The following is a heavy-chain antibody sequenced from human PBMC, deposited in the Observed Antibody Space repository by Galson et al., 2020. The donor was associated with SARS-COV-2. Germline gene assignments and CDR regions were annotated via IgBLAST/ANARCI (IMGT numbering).Heavy chain of an antibody. CDR1: GFTFSSYA. CDR2: ISYDGSNK. Sequence: GGSLRLSCAASGFTFSSYAMHWVRQAPGKGLEWVAVISYDGSNKYYADSVKGRFTISRDNSKNTLYLQMNSLRAEDTAVYYCARTYSGSYFGAFDYWGQGTLVTVSS. D-gene: IGHD1-26*01. V-gene: IGHV3-30*04. J-gene: IGHJ4*02. CDR3: ARTYSGSYFGAFDY.